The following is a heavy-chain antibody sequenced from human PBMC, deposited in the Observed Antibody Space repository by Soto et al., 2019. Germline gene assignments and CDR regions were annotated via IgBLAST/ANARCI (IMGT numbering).Heavy chain of an antibody. CDR2: ISYDGSNK. Sequence: QVQLVESGGGVVQPGRSLRLSCAASGFTFSSYGMHWVRQAPGKGLEWVAVISYDGSNKYYADSVKGRFTIPRDNSKNTLYLQTNSLRAEDTAVYYCAKDVLRFLEWLAFYGMDVWGQGTTVTVSS. CDR1: GFTFSSYG. D-gene: IGHD3-3*01. CDR3: AKDVLRFLEWLAFYGMDV. J-gene: IGHJ6*02. V-gene: IGHV3-30*18.